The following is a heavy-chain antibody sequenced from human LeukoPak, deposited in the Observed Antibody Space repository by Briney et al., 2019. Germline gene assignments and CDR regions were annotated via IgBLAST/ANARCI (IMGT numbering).Heavy chain of an antibody. J-gene: IGHJ2*01. Sequence: SVKVSCKYSGGTLSSYAISWVRPAPGQGLEWMGRIIPILGIASYAQKYQVRVTITADKSTSTAYMELSRLRSEDTAVYYCARTTNWGHWYFDLWGRGTLVTVSS. CDR2: IIPILGIA. CDR1: GGTLSSYA. V-gene: IGHV1-69*04. D-gene: IGHD7-27*01. CDR3: ARTTNWGHWYFDL.